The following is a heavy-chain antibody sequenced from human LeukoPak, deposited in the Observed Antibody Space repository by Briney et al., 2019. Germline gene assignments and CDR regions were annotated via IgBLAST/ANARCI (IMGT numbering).Heavy chain of an antibody. CDR2: INPSGGST. Sequence: ASVKVSCKASGYTYTSYYMHWVRQAPGQGLEWMGIINPSGGSTSYAQKFQGRVTMTRDTSTSTVYMELSSLRSEDTAVYYCARPLWPEYGSGSYYKFGYYGMDVWGQGTTVTVSS. CDR1: GYTYTSYY. D-gene: IGHD3-10*01. V-gene: IGHV1-46*01. J-gene: IGHJ6*02. CDR3: ARPLWPEYGSGSYYKFGYYGMDV.